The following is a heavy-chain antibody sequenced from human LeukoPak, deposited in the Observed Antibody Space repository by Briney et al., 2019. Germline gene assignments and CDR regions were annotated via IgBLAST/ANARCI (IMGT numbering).Heavy chain of an antibody. CDR1: GFTSSTYA. Sequence: PGGSLRLSCAASGFTSSTYAMNWVRQAPGKRLEWVSSITGSGRDTYYAGSVRGRITISRDNSRNTLYLQMNSLRAEDTALYYCAKGSSDSIWGYFDYWGQGTLVTVSS. V-gene: IGHV3-23*01. J-gene: IGHJ4*02. D-gene: IGHD3-10*01. CDR3: AKGSSDSIWGYFDY. CDR2: ITGSGRDT.